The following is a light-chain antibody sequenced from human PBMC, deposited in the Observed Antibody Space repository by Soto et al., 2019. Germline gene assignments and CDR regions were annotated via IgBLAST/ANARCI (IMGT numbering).Light chain of an antibody. J-gene: IGKJ1*01. V-gene: IGKV1-5*03. CDR1: ESISSW. CDR2: KAA. CDR3: QQYNTDPWT. Sequence: DIQMTQSPSILSASVRGRVTITCRASESISSWLAWYQQKPGKAPNLLIYKAAHLENGVPSRFSGSGSGTEFTLTIISLQAGDFATDYCQQYNTDPWTFGQGTRVDIK.